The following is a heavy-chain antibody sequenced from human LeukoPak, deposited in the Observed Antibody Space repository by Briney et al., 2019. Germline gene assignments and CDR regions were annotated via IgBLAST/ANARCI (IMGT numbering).Heavy chain of an antibody. CDR3: AREGYSSSWYPNYWYFDL. D-gene: IGHD6-13*01. V-gene: IGHV4-34*01. Sequence: SETLSLTCAVYGGSFSGYYWSWIRQPPGKGLEWIGEINHSGSTNYNPSLKSRVTISVDTSKNQFSLKLSSVTAADTAVYYCAREGYSSSWYPNYWYFDLWGRGTLVTVSS. CDR1: GGSFSGYY. J-gene: IGHJ2*01. CDR2: INHSGST.